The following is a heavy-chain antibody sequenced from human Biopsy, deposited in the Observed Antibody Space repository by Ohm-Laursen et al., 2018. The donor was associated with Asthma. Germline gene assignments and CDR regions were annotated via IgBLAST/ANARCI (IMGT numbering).Heavy chain of an antibody. J-gene: IGHJ4*02. CDR2: IHTSGST. CDR1: GGSIRNYY. V-gene: IGHV4-59*01. Sequence: SDTLSLTCPVSGGSIRNYYWSWIRQPPGQRLEFIGYIHTSGSTNYNPSLKSRVTISADTSMNQFSLKLSSVTAADTAVYYCAREVVSSGFYFDSWGQGTLVTVSS. CDR3: AREVVSSGFYFDS. D-gene: IGHD3-22*01.